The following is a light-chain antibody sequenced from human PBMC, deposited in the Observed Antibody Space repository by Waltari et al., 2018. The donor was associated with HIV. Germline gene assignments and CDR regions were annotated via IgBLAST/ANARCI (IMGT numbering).Light chain of an antibody. CDR2: KAS. J-gene: IGKJ4*01. CDR1: QSISNW. V-gene: IGKV1-5*03. CDR3: QQYSSDPLT. Sequence: DIQMTQSLSTVSASVGDKIIITCRASQSISNWLAWFQQKPGKAPKLLIYKASNLERGVPSRFSGSGSGTEFTLTINSLQPDDFATYFCQQYSSDPLTFGRGTRVEVK.